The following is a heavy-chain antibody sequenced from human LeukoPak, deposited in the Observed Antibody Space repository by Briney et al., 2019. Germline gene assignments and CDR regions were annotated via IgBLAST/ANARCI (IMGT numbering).Heavy chain of an antibody. CDR2: ISAYNGNT. CDR1: GYTFTSYG. D-gene: IGHD4-17*01. Sequence: ASVKVSCKASGYTFTSYGISWVRQAPGQGLEWMGWISAYNGNTNYAQKLQGRVTMTTDTSTSTAYMELRRLRSDDTAVYYCARDEMHGDPLDYWGQGTLVTVSS. CDR3: ARDEMHGDPLDY. V-gene: IGHV1-18*01. J-gene: IGHJ4*02.